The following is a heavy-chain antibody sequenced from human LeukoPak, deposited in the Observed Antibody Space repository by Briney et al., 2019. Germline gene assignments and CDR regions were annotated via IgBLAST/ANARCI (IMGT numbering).Heavy chain of an antibody. Sequence: GGSLRLSCAASGFSLSSYSMDWFRQTPGKGLEWLAYISASSVTTYYADSVEGRFTVSRDNAKNSLYLQMNSLRAEDTAVYYCAGWYSSGWSLSYFDYWGQGTLVTVSS. V-gene: IGHV3-48*04. D-gene: IGHD6-19*01. CDR2: ISASSVTT. J-gene: IGHJ4*02. CDR1: GFSLSSYS. CDR3: AGWYSSGWSLSYFDY.